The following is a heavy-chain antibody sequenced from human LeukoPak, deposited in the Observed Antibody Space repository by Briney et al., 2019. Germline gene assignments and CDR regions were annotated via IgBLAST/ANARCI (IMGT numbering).Heavy chain of an antibody. CDR2: IFPSGGEI. CDR3: ATYRQVLLPFES. J-gene: IGHJ4*02. D-gene: IGHD2-8*02. Sequence: ETLSLTCTVSGYSISSGYYWGWIRQPPGKGLEWVSSIFPSGGEIHYADSVRGRFTISRDNSKSTLSLQMNSLRAEDTAIYYCATYRQVLLPFESWGQGTLVTVSS. V-gene: IGHV3-23*01. CDR1: GYSISSGYY.